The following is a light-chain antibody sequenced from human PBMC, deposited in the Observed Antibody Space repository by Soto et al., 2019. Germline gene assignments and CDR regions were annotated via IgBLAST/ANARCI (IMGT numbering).Light chain of an antibody. J-gene: IGKJ4*01. CDR2: GAS. Sequence: EIVLTQSPGTLSLSPGERATLSCRASQSVSSNHLAWYQQKPGQAPRLLIYGASTRASGIPDRFSGSGSGTDFTLTISSLQPEDCATYYCQQSYSIPHLAFGGGTKVEIK. V-gene: IGKV3-20*01. CDR3: QQSYSIPHLA. CDR1: QSVSSNH.